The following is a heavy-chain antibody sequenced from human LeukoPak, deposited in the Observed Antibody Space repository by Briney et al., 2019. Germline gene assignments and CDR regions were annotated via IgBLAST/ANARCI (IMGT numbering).Heavy chain of an antibody. CDR3: ARRARIAARSPFAY. Sequence: SETLSLTCAVYGGSFSGYYWSWIRQPPGKGLEWIGEINHSGSTNYNPSLKSRVTISVDTSKNQFSLKLSSVTAADTAVYYCARRARIAARSPFAYWGQGTLVTVSS. CDR2: INHSGST. CDR1: GGSFSGYY. D-gene: IGHD6-6*01. J-gene: IGHJ4*02. V-gene: IGHV4-34*01.